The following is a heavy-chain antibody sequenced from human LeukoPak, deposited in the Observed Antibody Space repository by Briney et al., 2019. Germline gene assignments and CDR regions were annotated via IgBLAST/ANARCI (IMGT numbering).Heavy chain of an antibody. Sequence: PSEILSLTCAVSGGSISSYYRSWVRQPPGKGLEWIGYIYNSGSTKYNPSLKSRVTVSVDTSKNQFSLKLSSVTAADTAVYYCARGRIAVAGTGYYGMDVWGQGTTVTVSS. CDR3: ARGRIAVAGTGYYGMDV. CDR2: IYNSGST. V-gene: IGHV4-59*12. CDR1: GGSISSYY. J-gene: IGHJ6*02. D-gene: IGHD6-19*01.